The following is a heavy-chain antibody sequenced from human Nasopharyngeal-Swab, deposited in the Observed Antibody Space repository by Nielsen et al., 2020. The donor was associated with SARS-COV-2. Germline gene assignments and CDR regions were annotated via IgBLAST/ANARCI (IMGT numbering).Heavy chain of an antibody. Sequence: SCAASVCTFRTYPVCWVRQAPGQGLETISVVSGSGGSTYYADSVKGRFTISGDNSKNTLYLQMNSLRAEDTAVYYCAKNRWGSSGWFEIDYWGQGTLVTVSS. J-gene: IGHJ4*02. CDR3: AKNRWGSSGWFEIDY. D-gene: IGHD6-19*01. CDR1: VCTFRTYP. CDR2: VSGSGGST. V-gene: IGHV3-23*01.